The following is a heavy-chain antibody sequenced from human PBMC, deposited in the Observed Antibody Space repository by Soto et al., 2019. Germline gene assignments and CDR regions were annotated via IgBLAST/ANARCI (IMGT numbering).Heavy chain of an antibody. CDR3: ARDPHQYCSGGSCYSN. Sequence: KSSETLSLTCTVSGGSIXSGDYYGSWIRQPPGKGLEWIGYIYYSGSTYYNPSLKSRVTISVDTSKNQFSLKLSSVTAADTAVYYCARDPHQYCSGGSCYSNWGQGTLVTVSS. V-gene: IGHV4-30-4*01. J-gene: IGHJ4*02. CDR2: IYYSGST. D-gene: IGHD2-15*01. CDR1: GGSIXSGDYY.